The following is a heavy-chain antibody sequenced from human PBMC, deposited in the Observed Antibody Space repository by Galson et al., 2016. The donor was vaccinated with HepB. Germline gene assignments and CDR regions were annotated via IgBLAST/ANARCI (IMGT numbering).Heavy chain of an antibody. J-gene: IGHJ3*02. CDR1: GFTFSNNG. D-gene: IGHD3-10*01. Sequence: SLRLSCAASGFTFSNNGMHWARQAPGKGLEWVAVIWYDGSNKYYAGSVKGRFTISRDNSKNTLYLQMSSLRAEDTAVYYCAKERGSRLTMVRGVLDPFDIWGQGKLVTVSS. CDR2: IWYDGSNK. V-gene: IGHV3-33*06. CDR3: AKERGSRLTMVRGVLDPFDI.